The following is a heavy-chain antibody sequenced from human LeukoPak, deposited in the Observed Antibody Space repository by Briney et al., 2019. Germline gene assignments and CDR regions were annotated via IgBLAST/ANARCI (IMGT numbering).Heavy chain of an antibody. J-gene: IGHJ2*01. CDR2: INPSGGST. Sequence: ASVKVSCKASGGTFSSYAISWVRQAPGQGLEWMGIINPSGGSTSYAQKFQGRVTMTRDTSTSTVYMELSSLRSEDTAVYYCARGVVVDWYFDLWGRGTLVTVSS. D-gene: IGHD3-22*01. V-gene: IGHV1-46*01. CDR1: GGTFSSYA. CDR3: ARGVVVDWYFDL.